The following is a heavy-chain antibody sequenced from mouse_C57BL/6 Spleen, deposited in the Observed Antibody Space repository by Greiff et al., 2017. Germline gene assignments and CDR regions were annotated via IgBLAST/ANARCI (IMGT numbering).Heavy chain of an antibody. V-gene: IGHV5-4*01. CDR2: ISDGGSYT. J-gene: IGHJ2*01. D-gene: IGHD1-1*01. CDR1: GFTFSSYA. Sequence: EVKLVESGGGLVKPGGSLKLSCAASGFTFSSYAMSWVRQTPEKRLEWVATISDGGSYTYYPDNVKGRFTISRDNAKNNLYLQMSHLKSEDTAMYYCARDPDYYGSPFDYWGQGTTLTVSS. CDR3: ARDPDYYGSPFDY.